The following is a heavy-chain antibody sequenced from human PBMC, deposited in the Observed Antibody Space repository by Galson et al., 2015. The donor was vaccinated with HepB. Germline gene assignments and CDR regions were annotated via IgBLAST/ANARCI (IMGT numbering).Heavy chain of an antibody. V-gene: IGHV7-4-1*02. CDR2: INTNTGNP. D-gene: IGHD3-10*01. Sequence: SVKVSCKASGYTFTRYAMNWVRQAPGQGLEWMGWINTNTGNPTYAQGFTGRFVLSLDTSVSTAYLQISSLKAEDTAVYYCATDRGSSCHFFDYWGQGTLVTVSS. CDR1: GYTFTRYA. CDR3: ATDRGSSCHFFDY. J-gene: IGHJ4*02.